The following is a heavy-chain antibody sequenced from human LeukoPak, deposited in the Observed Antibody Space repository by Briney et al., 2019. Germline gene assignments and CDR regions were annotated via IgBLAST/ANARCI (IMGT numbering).Heavy chain of an antibody. CDR3: ANLNYGSGSYYSEYFQH. D-gene: IGHD3-10*01. J-gene: IGHJ1*01. CDR2: IYYSGST. Sequence: KPSETLSLTCNVSGGSISSSSYYWGWIRQPPGKGLEWIGSIYYSGSTYYNPSLKSRVTISVDTSKNQFSLKLSSVTAADTAVYYCANLNYGSGSYYSEYFQHWGQGTLVTVSS. V-gene: IGHV4-39*01. CDR1: GGSISSSSYY.